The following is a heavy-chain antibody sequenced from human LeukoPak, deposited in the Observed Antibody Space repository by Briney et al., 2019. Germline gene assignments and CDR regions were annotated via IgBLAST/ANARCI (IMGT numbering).Heavy chain of an antibody. CDR2: ISSNGGST. CDR1: GFTFSSYW. V-gene: IGHV3-64D*09. D-gene: IGHD3-3*01. J-gene: IGHJ5*02. Sequence: PGGSLRLSCADSGFTFSSYWMHWVRQAPGKGLEHVSVISSNGGSTYYADSVKGRFTISRDNSKNTLYLQMSSLRAEDTAVYYCVKAYYDFWSAYANWFDPWGQGTLVTVSS. CDR3: VKAYYDFWSAYANWFDP.